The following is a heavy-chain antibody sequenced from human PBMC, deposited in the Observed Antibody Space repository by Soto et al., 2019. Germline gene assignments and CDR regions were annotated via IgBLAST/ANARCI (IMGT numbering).Heavy chain of an antibody. CDR3: ARGERGDMIRCGAGVFDY. Sequence: QVQLVQSGAEVKKPGSSVKVSCKASGGTFSSYAISWVRQAPGQGLEWMGGIIPIFGTANYAQKFQGRVTITADESTGTALRGLGSVRSEDRAVYYGARGERGDMIRCGAGVFDYWGQGTLVTVSS. V-gene: IGHV1-69*01. CDR2: IIPIFGTA. J-gene: IGHJ4*02. CDR1: GGTFSSYA. D-gene: IGHD3-16*01.